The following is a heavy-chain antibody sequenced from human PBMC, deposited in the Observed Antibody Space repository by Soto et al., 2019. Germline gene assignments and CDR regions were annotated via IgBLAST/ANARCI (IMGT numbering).Heavy chain of an antibody. D-gene: IGHD6-6*01. V-gene: IGHV5-51*01. Sequence: EVQLVQSGAEVKKPGESLKISCKGSGYSFTSYWIGWVRQMPGKGLEWMGIIYPGDSDTRYSPSFQGQVTISADKSISTAYLQWSSLKASDTAMYYCARGLAYSSSSAYYYGMDVWGQGTTVTVSS. CDR3: ARGLAYSSSSAYYYGMDV. CDR2: IYPGDSDT. CDR1: GYSFTSYW. J-gene: IGHJ6*02.